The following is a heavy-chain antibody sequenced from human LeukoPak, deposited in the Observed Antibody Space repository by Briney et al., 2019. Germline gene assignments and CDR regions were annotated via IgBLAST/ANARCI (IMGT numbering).Heavy chain of an antibody. CDR1: GGSISSYY. J-gene: IGHJ5*02. D-gene: IGHD3-9*01. CDR2: IYYSGST. CDR3: ARDRYDILTGYYIGDNWFDP. Sequence: SETLSLTCTVSGGSISSYYWSWIRQPPGKGLEWIGYIYYSGSTNYNPSLKSRVTISVDTSKNQFSLKLSSVTAADTAVYYCARDRYDILTGYYIGDNWFDPWGQGTLVTVSS. V-gene: IGHV4-59*01.